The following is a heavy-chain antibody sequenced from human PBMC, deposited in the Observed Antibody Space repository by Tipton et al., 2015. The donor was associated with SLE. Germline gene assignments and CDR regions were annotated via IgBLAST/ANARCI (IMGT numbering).Heavy chain of an antibody. CDR1: GFTFSSYA. D-gene: IGHD3-16*01. J-gene: IGHJ2*01. CDR3: AKESVVTPFGHFDL. V-gene: IGHV3-23*03. Sequence: SLRLSCGASGFTFSSYAMSWVRQAPGKGLEWVSVIYRGGSSTYYADSVKGRFIISRDNSKNTLYLQMNSLRVEDTAVYYCAKESVVTPFGHFDLWGRGTLVTVSS. CDR2: IYRGGSST.